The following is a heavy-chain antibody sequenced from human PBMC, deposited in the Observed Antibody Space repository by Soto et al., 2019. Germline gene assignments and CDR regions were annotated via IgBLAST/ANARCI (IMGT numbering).Heavy chain of an antibody. CDR3: ARSIAAGPRGYYYGMDV. V-gene: IGHV3-30-3*01. CDR2: ISYDGSNK. D-gene: IGHD6-13*01. CDR1: GFTFSSYA. J-gene: IGHJ6*02. Sequence: LRLSCAASGFTFSSYAMHWVRQAPGKGLEWVAVISYDGSNKYYADSVKGRFTISRDNSKNTLYLQMNSLRAEDTAVYYCARSIAAGPRGYYYGMDVWGQGTTVTVSS.